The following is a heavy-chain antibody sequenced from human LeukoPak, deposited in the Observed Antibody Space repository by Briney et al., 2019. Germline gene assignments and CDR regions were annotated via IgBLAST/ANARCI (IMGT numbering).Heavy chain of an antibody. J-gene: IGHJ3*02. V-gene: IGHV3-21*01. Sequence: GGSLRLSCAASGFTFSSYWMHWVRQVPGKGLEWVSSISTGSSYIFYADSVKGRFTISRDNAKNSLYLQMNSLRAEDTAVYCCARGYCSGGSCYLNAFDIWGQGTMVTVSS. CDR1: GFTFSSYW. CDR3: ARGYCSGGSCYLNAFDI. CDR2: ISTGSSYI. D-gene: IGHD2-15*01.